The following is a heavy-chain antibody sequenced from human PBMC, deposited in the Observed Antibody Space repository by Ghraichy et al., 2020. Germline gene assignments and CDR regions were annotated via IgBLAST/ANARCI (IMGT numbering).Heavy chain of an antibody. CDR3: ARDVDKSSPILYYYYYYGMDV. V-gene: IGHV1-18*01. J-gene: IGHJ6*02. CDR2: ISAYNGNT. D-gene: IGHD6-13*01. CDR1: GYTFTSYG. Sequence: ASVKVSCKASGYTFTSYGISWVRQAPGQGLEWMGWISAYNGNTNYAQKLQGRVTMTTDTSTSTAYMELRSLRSDDTAVYYCARDVDKSSPILYYYYYYGMDVWGQGTTVTVSS.